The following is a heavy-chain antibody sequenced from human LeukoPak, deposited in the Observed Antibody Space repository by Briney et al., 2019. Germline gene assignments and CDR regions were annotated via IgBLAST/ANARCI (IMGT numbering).Heavy chain of an antibody. CDR1: GYSIRNGYN. J-gene: IGHJ3*02. Sequence: SETLSLTCTVSGYSIRNGYNWGWIRLSPGKGLEWLGSIYHSGSTNYNPSLKSRVTMSVDTSKNQFSLKLSSVTAADTAVYYCARARDKYCSSTSCQRHAFDIWGQGTMVTVSS. CDR3: ARARDKYCSSTSCQRHAFDI. D-gene: IGHD2-2*01. CDR2: IYHSGST. V-gene: IGHV4-38-2*02.